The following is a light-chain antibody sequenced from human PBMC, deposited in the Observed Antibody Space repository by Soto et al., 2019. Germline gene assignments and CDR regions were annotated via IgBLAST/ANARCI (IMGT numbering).Light chain of an antibody. CDR1: SSDVGGYNY. V-gene: IGLV2-8*01. CDR3: SSYAGAKNVV. Sequence: QSALTQPPSASGSPGQSVTISCTGTSSDVGGYNYVSWYQHHPGKAPKLMIYEVSKRPSGVPDRFSGSKSGNTASLTVSGLQVEDEADYYCSSYAGAKNVVFGGGTQLTVL. CDR2: EVS. J-gene: IGLJ2*01.